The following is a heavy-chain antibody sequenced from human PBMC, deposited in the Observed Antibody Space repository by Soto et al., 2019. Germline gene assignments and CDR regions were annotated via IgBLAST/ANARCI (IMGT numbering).Heavy chain of an antibody. Sequence: PGGSLRLSCAASGFTFSSYWMHWVRQAPGKGLVWVSRINSDGSSTSYADSVKGRFTISRDNAKNTLYLQMNSLRAEDTAVYYCARASREMATIYSYYYYYGMDVWGQGTTVTVSS. CDR2: INSDGSST. D-gene: IGHD5-12*01. V-gene: IGHV3-74*01. CDR1: GFTFSSYW. CDR3: ARASREMATIYSYYYYYGMDV. J-gene: IGHJ6*02.